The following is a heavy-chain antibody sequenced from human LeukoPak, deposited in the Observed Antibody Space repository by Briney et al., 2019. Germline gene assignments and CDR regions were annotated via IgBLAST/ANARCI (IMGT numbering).Heavy chain of an antibody. Sequence: GGSLRLSCAASGFTFSSCSMNWVRQAPGKGLEWVSSISSSSSYIYYADSVKGRFTISRDNAKNSLYLQMNSLRAEDTAVYYCARDQYYYGSGSYPLFGYWGQGTLVTVSS. V-gene: IGHV3-21*01. J-gene: IGHJ4*02. CDR1: GFTFSSCS. D-gene: IGHD3-10*01. CDR3: ARDQYYYGSGSYPLFGY. CDR2: ISSSSSYI.